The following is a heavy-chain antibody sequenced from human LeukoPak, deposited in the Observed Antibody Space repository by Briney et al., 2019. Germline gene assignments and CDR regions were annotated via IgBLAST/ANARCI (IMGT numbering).Heavy chain of an antibody. Sequence: SETLSLTCAVYGGSFSGYYWSWIRQPPGKGLEWIGEINHSGSTNYNPSLKSRVTISVDTSKNQFSLKLSSVTAADTAVYYCASLKAYYYDCSGYYYFDYWGQGTLVTVSS. J-gene: IGHJ4*02. CDR3: ASLKAYYYDCSGYYYFDY. CDR2: INHSGST. CDR1: GGSFSGYY. D-gene: IGHD3-22*01. V-gene: IGHV4-34*01.